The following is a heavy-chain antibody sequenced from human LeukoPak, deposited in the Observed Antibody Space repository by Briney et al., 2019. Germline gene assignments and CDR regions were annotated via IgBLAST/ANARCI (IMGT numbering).Heavy chain of an antibody. J-gene: IGHJ4*02. Sequence: PSETLSLTCTVSGGSVSSGDYYWSWIRQHPGKGLEWIGYIYSSGTTYYNPSLKSRLIISVDTSKNQFSLKLSSVTAADTAVYYCARAAQNWNNAPYFDFWGQEALVTDSS. V-gene: IGHV4-31*03. CDR3: ARAAQNWNNAPYFDF. CDR1: GGSVSSGDYY. D-gene: IGHD1-1*01. CDR2: IYSSGTT.